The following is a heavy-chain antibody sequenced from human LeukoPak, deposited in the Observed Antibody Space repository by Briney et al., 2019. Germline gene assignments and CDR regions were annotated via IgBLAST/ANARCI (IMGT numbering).Heavy chain of an antibody. CDR3: ARARCSSTSCPLDY. V-gene: IGHV4-4*07. D-gene: IGHD2-2*01. Sequence: SETLSLTCTVSGGSISSYYWSWIRQPAGKGLEWIGRIYTSGSTNYNPSLKSRVTMSVDTSKNQFSLKLSSVTAADTAVYYCARARCSSTSCPLDYWGQGTLVTVSS. J-gene: IGHJ4*02. CDR1: GGSISSYY. CDR2: IYTSGST.